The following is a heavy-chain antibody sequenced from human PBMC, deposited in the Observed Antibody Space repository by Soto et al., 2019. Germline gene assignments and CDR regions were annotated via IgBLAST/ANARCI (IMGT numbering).Heavy chain of an antibody. V-gene: IGHV3-23*01. CDR3: AKDSPAVLKSPPYFDY. J-gene: IGHJ4*02. D-gene: IGHD2-8*01. CDR1: GFTFSSYA. CDR2: ISGSGGST. Sequence: GGSLRLSCAASGFTFSSYAMSWVRQAPGKGLEWVSAISGSGGSTYYADSVKGRFTISRDNSKNTLYLQMNSLRAEDTAVYYCAKDSPAVLKSPPYFDYWGQGTLVTVSS.